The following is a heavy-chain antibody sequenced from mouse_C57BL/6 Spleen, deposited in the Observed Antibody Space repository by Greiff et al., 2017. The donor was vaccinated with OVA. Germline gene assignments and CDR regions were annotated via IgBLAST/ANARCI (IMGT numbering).Heavy chain of an antibody. CDR2: INPSNGGT. CDR3: ARRFQFGGIAMDY. V-gene: IGHV1-53*01. CDR1: GYTFTSYW. Sequence: QVQLQQPGPELVKPGASVKLSCKASGYTFTSYWMHWVKQRPGQGLEWIGNINPSNGGTNYNEKFKRKATLTVDKSSSTAYMQLSCLTSEDSAVYYCARRFQFGGIAMDYWGQGTSVTVSS. J-gene: IGHJ4*01.